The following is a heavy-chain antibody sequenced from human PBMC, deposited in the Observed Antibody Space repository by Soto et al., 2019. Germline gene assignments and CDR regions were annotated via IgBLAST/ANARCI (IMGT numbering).Heavy chain of an antibody. CDR1: GFTFSRHA. CDR2: IANDGSNK. V-gene: IGHV3-30-3*01. D-gene: IGHD3-3*01. CDR3: VRGDFLEWLYSFDY. Sequence: QVQLVESGGGVVQPGRSLRLSCAASGFTFSRHAMHWVRQSPGKGLEWVTVIANDGSNKYYADSVKGRFTISRDNSKNTLYLKMNRLRDEDTAVYYCVRGDFLEWLYSFDYWGRGTLVTVSS. J-gene: IGHJ4*02.